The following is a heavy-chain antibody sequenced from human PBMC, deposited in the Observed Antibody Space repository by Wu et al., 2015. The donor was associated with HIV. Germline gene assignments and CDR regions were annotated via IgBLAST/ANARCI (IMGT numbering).Heavy chain of an antibody. CDR3: ATRIGNMEAFNI. V-gene: IGHV1-46*03. Sequence: QVQLVQSGAEVKKPGSSVKVSCKASGGTFSSYAISWVRQAPGQGLEWMGVINPGGVRVSYAQKFQGRVTMTSDTSTSTVHMDLSSLRSEDTAMYYCATRIGNMEAFNIWGQGTMVIVSS. CDR1: GGTFSSYA. J-gene: IGHJ3*02. CDR2: INPGGVRV. D-gene: IGHD1/OR15-1a*01.